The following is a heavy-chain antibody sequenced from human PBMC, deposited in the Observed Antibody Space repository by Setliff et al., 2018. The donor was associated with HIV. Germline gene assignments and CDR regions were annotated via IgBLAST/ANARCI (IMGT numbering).Heavy chain of an antibody. CDR1: GGSISSRY. CDR2: ISYSGSP. J-gene: IGHJ4*02. D-gene: IGHD3-3*01. V-gene: IGHV4-59*11. Sequence: SETLSLTCTVSGGSISSRYWSWIRQPPGKGLEWIGFISYSGSPNSNPSLKSRVTISVDTSKNQFSLKLSSVTAADTAVYYCARGFLSIFGVVSYFDYWGQGTLVTVSS. CDR3: ARGFLSIFGVVSYFDY.